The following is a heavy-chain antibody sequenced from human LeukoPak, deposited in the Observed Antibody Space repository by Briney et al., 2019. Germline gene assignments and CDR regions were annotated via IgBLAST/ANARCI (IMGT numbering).Heavy chain of an antibody. CDR1: GYTLTELS. CDR2: FDPEDGET. J-gene: IGHJ6*03. Sequence: ASVKVSCKVSGYTLTELSMHWVRQAPGKGLEGMGGFDPEDGETIYAQKFQGRVTMTEDTSTDTAYMELSSLRSEDTAVYYCATPSANYYYYMDVWGKGTTVTVSS. CDR3: ATPSANYYYYMDV. V-gene: IGHV1-24*01.